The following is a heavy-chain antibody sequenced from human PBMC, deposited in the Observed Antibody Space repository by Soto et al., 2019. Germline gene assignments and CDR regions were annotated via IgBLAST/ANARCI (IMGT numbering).Heavy chain of an antibody. D-gene: IGHD5-12*01. CDR2: ISAYNGNP. J-gene: IGHJ4*02. CDR3: ASDPLVATIQGLFDY. V-gene: IGHV1-18*01. Sequence: QVQLVQSGAEVKKPGASVKVSCKASGYTFTSYGISWVRQAPGQGIEWMGWISAYNGNPNYAQKLQARVTMTTVTSRSSAYREVRSLRSDVTAVDYCASDPLVATIQGLFDYWGEGTLVTVTS. CDR1: GYTFTSYG.